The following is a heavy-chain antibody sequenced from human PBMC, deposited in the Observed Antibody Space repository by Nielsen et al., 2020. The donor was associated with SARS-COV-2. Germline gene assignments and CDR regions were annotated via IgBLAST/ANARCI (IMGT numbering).Heavy chain of an antibody. CDR1: GFTFSSYS. CDR2: IKQDGSEK. D-gene: IGHD1-26*01. Sequence: GESLKISCAASGFTFSSYSMNWVRQAPGKGLEWVANIKQDGSEKYYVDSVKGRFTISRDNAKNSLYLQMNSLRAEDTAVYYCAREEDEGAYFDYWGQGTLVTVSS. V-gene: IGHV3-7*03. J-gene: IGHJ4*02. CDR3: AREEDEGAYFDY.